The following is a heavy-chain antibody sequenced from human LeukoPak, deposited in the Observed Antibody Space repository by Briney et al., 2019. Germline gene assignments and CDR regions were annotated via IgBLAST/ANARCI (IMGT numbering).Heavy chain of an antibody. Sequence: AGGSLRLSCVASGFTFSDYAMNWVRQAPGKGLEWVSTFKTNYNQVYYADSVKGRFTISRDNSKNTLYLQMNSLRAEDTAVYYCAKDQGSRYYYYGMDVWGQGTTVTVSS. CDR1: GFTFSDYA. V-gene: IGHV3-23*01. D-gene: IGHD2-15*01. CDR3: AKDQGSRYYYYGMDV. J-gene: IGHJ6*02. CDR2: FKTNYNQV.